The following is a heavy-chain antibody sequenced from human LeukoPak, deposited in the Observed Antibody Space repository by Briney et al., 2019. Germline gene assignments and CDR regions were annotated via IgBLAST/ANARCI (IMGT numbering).Heavy chain of an antibody. Sequence: GGSLRPSCAASGFTFRTYWMTWVRQAPGKGLEWVAIIKQDGSEKYYVDSVKGRFTISRDNAKNSLYLQMDSLRSEDTAVYYCAREHSSGWYDYWGQGTLVTVSS. CDR2: IKQDGSEK. D-gene: IGHD6-19*01. J-gene: IGHJ4*02. V-gene: IGHV3-7*05. CDR1: GFTFRTYW. CDR3: AREHSSGWYDY.